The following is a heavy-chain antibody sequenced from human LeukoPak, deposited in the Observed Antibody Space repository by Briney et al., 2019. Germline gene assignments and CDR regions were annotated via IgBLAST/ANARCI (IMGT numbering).Heavy chain of an antibody. CDR1: GGSISSYY. V-gene: IGHV4-59*12. CDR2: IYYSGST. D-gene: IGHD2/OR15-2a*01. CDR3: ARGRGNMIS. Sequence: SETLSLTCTVSGGSISSYYWSWIRQPPGKGLEWIGYIYYSGSTNYNPSLKSRVTISVDTSKNQFSLKLSSVTAADTAVYYCARGRGNMISWGQGTLVTVSS. J-gene: IGHJ5*02.